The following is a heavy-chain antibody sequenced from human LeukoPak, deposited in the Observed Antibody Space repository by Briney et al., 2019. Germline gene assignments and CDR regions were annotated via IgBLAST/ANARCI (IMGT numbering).Heavy chain of an antibody. Sequence: ASVKVSCKASGYTFTSYYMHWVRQAPGQGLEWMGIINPSGGSTSYAQKFQGRVTMTRDTSTSTVYMELSSPRSEDAAVDYCAGESDGYNYPDFDSWGQGTLVTVSS. D-gene: IGHD5-24*01. CDR2: INPSGGST. CDR1: GYTFTSYY. V-gene: IGHV1-46*03. CDR3: AGESDGYNYPDFDS. J-gene: IGHJ5*01.